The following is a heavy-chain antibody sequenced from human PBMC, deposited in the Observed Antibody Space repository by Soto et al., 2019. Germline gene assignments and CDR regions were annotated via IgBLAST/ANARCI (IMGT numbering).Heavy chain of an antibody. V-gene: IGHV3-7*01. CDR2: IKPDGSEQ. D-gene: IGHD1-20*01. Sequence: GSLRRSCAASEFTFDKYYMTWVPQAPGKGPEWVANIKPDGSEQYYVDSVKGRFTISRDNANNSLYLQMNSLRAEDTAVYFCARGNWNYYYGFDVWGQGTTVTVSS. CDR3: ARGNWNYYYGFDV. CDR1: EFTFDKYY. J-gene: IGHJ6*02.